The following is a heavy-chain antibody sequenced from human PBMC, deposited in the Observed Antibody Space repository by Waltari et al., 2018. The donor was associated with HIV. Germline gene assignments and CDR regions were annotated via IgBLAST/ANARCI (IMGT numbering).Heavy chain of an antibody. J-gene: IGHJ1*01. D-gene: IGHD3-10*01. Sequence: ELQLVESGGGLGQPGRSLRLSCPASGFTFGDYAMSWVRQAPGKGLEWVGFFRSKAYGGTTEYAASVKGRFTISRDDSKSIAYLQMNSLKTEDTAVYYCTRDSIYYYGSGSYFQHWGQGTLVTVSS. V-gene: IGHV3-49*04. CDR2: FRSKAYGGTT. CDR1: GFTFGDYA. CDR3: TRDSIYYYGSGSYFQH.